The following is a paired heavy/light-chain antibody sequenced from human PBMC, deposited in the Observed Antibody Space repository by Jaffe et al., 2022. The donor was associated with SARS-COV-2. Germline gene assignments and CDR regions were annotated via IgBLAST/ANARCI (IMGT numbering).Light chain of an antibody. V-gene: IGLV2-14*01. CDR3: SSYTSSSTPYWV. Sequence: QSALTQPASVSGSPGQSITISCTGTSSDVGGYNYVSWYQQHPGKAPKLMIYEVSNRPSGVPDRFSGSKSGNTASLTISGLQAEDEADYYCSSYTSSSTPYWVFGGGTKLTVL. CDR2: EVS. J-gene: IGLJ3*02. CDR1: SSDVGGYNY.
Heavy chain of an antibody. CDR2: ISGSGGST. CDR3: AKVRGAHSGWYGLPMGRGRGNGMDV. Sequence: EVQLLESGGGLVQPGGSLRLSCAASGFTFSSYAMSWVRQAPGKGLEWVSAISGSGGSTYYADSVKGRFTISRDNSKNTLYLQMNSLRAEDTAVYYCAKVRGAHSGWYGLPMGRGRGNGMDVWGQGTTVTVSS. V-gene: IGHV3-23*01. CDR1: GFTFSSYA. D-gene: IGHD6-19*01. J-gene: IGHJ6*02.